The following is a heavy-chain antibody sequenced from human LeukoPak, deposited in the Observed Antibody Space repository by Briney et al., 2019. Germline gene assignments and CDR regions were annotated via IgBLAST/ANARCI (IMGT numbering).Heavy chain of an antibody. V-gene: IGHV4-59*01. J-gene: IGHJ3*02. Sequence: TLSLTCTVSGGSISSYYWSWIRQPPGKGLEWIGYIYYSGSTNYNPSLKSRVTISVDTSKNQFSLKLSSVTAADTAVYYCAREGCSSTSCYAGAGDIWGQGTMVTVSS. CDR3: AREGCSSTSCYAGAGDI. CDR2: IYYSGST. D-gene: IGHD2-2*01. CDR1: GGSISSYY.